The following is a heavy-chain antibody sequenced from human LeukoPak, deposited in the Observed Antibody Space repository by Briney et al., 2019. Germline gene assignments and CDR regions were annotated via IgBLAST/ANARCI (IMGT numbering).Heavy chain of an antibody. Sequence: PGGSLRLSCAASGFTFSHYAVHWVRQVAGKGLEWVAVIWYDGSNKYYADSVKGRFTISRDNSKNTLYLQMNSLRAEDTAVYYCARVMAPSGWLWFPQHWGQGTLVTVSS. CDR3: ARVMAPSGWLWFPQH. CDR1: GFTFSHYA. D-gene: IGHD2-21*01. CDR2: IWYDGSNK. V-gene: IGHV3-33*08. J-gene: IGHJ1*01.